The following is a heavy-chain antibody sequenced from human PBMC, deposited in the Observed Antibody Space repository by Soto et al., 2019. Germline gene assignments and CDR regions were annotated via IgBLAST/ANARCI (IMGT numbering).Heavy chain of an antibody. V-gene: IGHV5-51*01. CDR1: GYTFTNYW. CDR3: AASIFYYGMDV. J-gene: IGHJ6*02. CDR2: IYPGDSDT. Sequence: GESLKISCKGSGYTFTNYWIGWVRQMPGKGPEWMGIIYPGDSDTKYNPSFQGQVTISADKSITTTYLQWSRLKASDTAIYYCAASIFYYGMDVWGQGTTVTVSS.